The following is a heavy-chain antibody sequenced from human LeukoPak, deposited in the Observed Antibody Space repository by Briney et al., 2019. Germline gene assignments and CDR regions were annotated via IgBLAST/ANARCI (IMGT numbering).Heavy chain of an antibody. CDR2: IYYSGST. V-gene: IGHV4-39*01. D-gene: IGHD6-13*01. CDR3: ARHESVKGHLQQLVG. CDR1: GGSISSSSYY. J-gene: IGHJ4*02. Sequence: SETLSLTCTVSGGSISSSSYYWGWIRQPPGKGLEWIGSIYYSGSTYYNPSLKSRVTISVDTSKNQFSLKLSSVTAADTAVYYCARHESVKGHLQQLVGWGQGTLVTVSS.